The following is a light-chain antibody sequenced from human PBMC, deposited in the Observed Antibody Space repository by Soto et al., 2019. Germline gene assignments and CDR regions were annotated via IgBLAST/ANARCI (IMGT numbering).Light chain of an antibody. CDR3: QQYQNWPLT. V-gene: IGKV3-15*01. Sequence: EIVMTQSPATLSVSPGERATLSCRASESVGRNLAWYQQKAGQPPSLLIYGASTRASAFPARFSGSGSGTEFTLTISSLQSEDFAVYFCQQYQNWPLTFGLGTKVDVK. CDR1: ESVGRN. J-gene: IGKJ3*01. CDR2: GAS.